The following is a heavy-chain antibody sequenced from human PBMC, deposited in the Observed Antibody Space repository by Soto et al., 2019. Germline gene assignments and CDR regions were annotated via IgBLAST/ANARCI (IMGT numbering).Heavy chain of an antibody. CDR1: GGSISSYY. Sequence: SETLSLTCTGSGGSISSYYWSWIRQPAGKGLEWIGRIYTSGSTNYNPSLKSRVTMSVDTSKNQFSLKLSSVTAADTAVYYCARTGGQLVGVAGTTRWFDPWGQGTLVTVS. V-gene: IGHV4-4*07. D-gene: IGHD6-19*01. CDR3: ARTGGQLVGVAGTTRWFDP. J-gene: IGHJ5*02. CDR2: IYTSGST.